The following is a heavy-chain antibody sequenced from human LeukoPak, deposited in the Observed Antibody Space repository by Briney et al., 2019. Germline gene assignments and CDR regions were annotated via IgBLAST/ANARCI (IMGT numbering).Heavy chain of an antibody. J-gene: IGHJ6*02. V-gene: IGHV1-8*01. CDR2: MNPNSGNA. CDR3: ARGGLRFLEWLLADYYYYYGMDV. D-gene: IGHD3-3*01. CDR1: GYTFTSYD. Sequence: ASVKVSCKASGYTFTSYDINWVRQATGQGLEWMGWMNPNSGNAGYAQKFQGRVTMTRNTSISTAYMELSSPRSEDTAVYYCARGGLRFLEWLLADYYYYYGMDVWGQGTTVTVSS.